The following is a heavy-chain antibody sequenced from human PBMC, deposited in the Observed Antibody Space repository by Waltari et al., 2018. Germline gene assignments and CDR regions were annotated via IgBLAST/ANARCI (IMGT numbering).Heavy chain of an antibody. D-gene: IGHD3-10*01. CDR2: IYYSGST. CDR1: GGSISSGGYY. CDR3: AREDGSGIERYYFDY. V-gene: IGHV4-31*03. J-gene: IGHJ4*02. Sequence: QVQLQESGPGLVKPSQTLSLTCTVSGGSISSGGYYWSWIRQHPGKGLEWIGYIYYSGSTYYNPSLKSRVTISVETSKNQFSLKLSSVTAADTAVYYCAREDGSGIERYYFDYWGQGTLVTVSS.